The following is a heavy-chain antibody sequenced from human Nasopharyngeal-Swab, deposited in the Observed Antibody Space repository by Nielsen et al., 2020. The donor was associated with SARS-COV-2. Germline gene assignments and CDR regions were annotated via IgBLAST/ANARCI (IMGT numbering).Heavy chain of an antibody. CDR2: INPNSGGT. CDR3: SRGAPRSGSYQFDY. D-gene: IGHD1-26*01. Sequence: ASVPVSCKASRYTFTGYFMHWVRQAPAQGLEWMGWINPNSGGTNYAQKLQGWVTITRDTSISTAYMELGRLRSDDTAVYYCSRGAPRSGSYQFDYWGQGTLVTVSS. V-gene: IGHV1-2*04. J-gene: IGHJ4*02. CDR1: RYTFTGYF.